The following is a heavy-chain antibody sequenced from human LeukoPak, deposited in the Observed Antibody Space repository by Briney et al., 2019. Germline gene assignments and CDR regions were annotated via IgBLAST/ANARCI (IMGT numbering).Heavy chain of an antibody. CDR2: IYYSGST. Sequence: SETLSLTCTVSGGSISSSSYYWGWIRQPPGKGLEWIGSIYYSGSTYYNPSLKSRVTISVDTSKNQCSLKLSSVTAADTAVYYCARDPKGLLWFGELLYGFDPWGQGTLVTVSS. J-gene: IGHJ5*02. D-gene: IGHD3-10*01. V-gene: IGHV4-39*07. CDR1: GGSISSSSYY. CDR3: ARDPKGLLWFGELLYGFDP.